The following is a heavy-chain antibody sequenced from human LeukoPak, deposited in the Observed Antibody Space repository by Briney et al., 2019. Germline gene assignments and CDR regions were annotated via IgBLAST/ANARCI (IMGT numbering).Heavy chain of an antibody. CDR2: IYYTGST. V-gene: IGHV4-59*01. CDR3: ARGARGWYCIDY. CDR1: GGSISSYN. Sequence: SETLSLTCTVSGGSISSYNWNWMRQPPGKGLEWMGNIYYTGSTNYNPSFQGPATISVATSKNQFSLKLSSVTAADTAVFYSARGARGWYCIDYWGLGTLVTVSS. D-gene: IGHD6-19*01. J-gene: IGHJ4*02.